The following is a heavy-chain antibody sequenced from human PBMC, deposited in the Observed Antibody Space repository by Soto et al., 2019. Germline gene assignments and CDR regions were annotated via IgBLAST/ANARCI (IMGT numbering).Heavy chain of an antibody. CDR1: GFTFSTYP. V-gene: IGHV3-21*06. J-gene: IGHJ4*02. D-gene: IGHD6-13*01. CDR3: ARRLQLDGPDY. Sequence: EVQLVESGGGLVKPGGSLRLSCAASGFTFSTYPMAWVRQAPGKGLEWVSSISSGSDFIYYADSVKGRFTISRDNAKSSLYLEMNSLRAEDTAVYYCARRLQLDGPDYWGQGTRVTVSS. CDR2: ISSGSDFI.